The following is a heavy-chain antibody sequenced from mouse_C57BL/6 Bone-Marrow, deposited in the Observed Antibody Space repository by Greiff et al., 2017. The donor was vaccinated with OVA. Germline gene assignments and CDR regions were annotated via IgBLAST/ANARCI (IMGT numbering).Heavy chain of an antibody. Sequence: EVKVVESGGGLVKPGGSLKLSCAASGFTFSSYAMSWVRQTPEKRLEWVATISDGGSYTYYPDNVKGRFTISRDNAKNNLYLQMSHLKSEDTAMYYCARDGGWSTQGDYWGQGTSVTVSS. D-gene: IGHD2-3*01. CDR2: ISDGGSYT. J-gene: IGHJ4*01. V-gene: IGHV5-4*01. CDR1: GFTFSSYA. CDR3: ARDGGWSTQGDY.